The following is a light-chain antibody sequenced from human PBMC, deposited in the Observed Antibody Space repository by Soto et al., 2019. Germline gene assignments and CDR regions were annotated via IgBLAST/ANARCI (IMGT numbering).Light chain of an antibody. CDR2: DAS. V-gene: IGKV3-15*01. Sequence: EIVMTQSPATLSVSPGERATLSCRASQSVSSNLAWYQQKPGQAPRLLIYDASTRATGIPARFSGSGSGTEFTVTISSLQSEDFAVYYCQQYNNWPPLTFGGGTKVDIK. J-gene: IGKJ4*01. CDR3: QQYNNWPPLT. CDR1: QSVSSN.